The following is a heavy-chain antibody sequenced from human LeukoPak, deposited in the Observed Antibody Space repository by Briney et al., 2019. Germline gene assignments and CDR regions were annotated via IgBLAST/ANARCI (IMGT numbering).Heavy chain of an antibody. Sequence: GASVKVSCKASVYTFTIYDINWVRQAPGQGLEWMGWMNPNSGNTGYAQKFQGRVTMTRNTSISTAYMELSSLRSEDTAVYYCARGPRAAAGVRHLNYWGQGTLVTVSS. CDR1: VYTFTIYD. J-gene: IGHJ4*02. CDR2: MNPNSGNT. V-gene: IGHV1-8*01. CDR3: ARGPRAAAGVRHLNY. D-gene: IGHD6-13*01.